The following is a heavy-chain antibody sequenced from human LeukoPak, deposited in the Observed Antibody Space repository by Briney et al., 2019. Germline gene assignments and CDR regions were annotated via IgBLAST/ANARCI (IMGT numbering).Heavy chain of an antibody. CDR1: GFTFSSYA. CDR2: ISGSGGST. D-gene: IGHD6-19*01. V-gene: IGHV3-23*01. J-gene: IGHJ4*02. CDR3: ATSYTSGTRIDY. Sequence: GGSLRLSCAASGFTFSSYAMSWVRQAPGKGLEWVSAISGSGGSTYYADSVKGRFTISRDNANNFLYLQVSSLRAEDTAVYYCATSYTSGTRIDYWGQGTLVSVSS.